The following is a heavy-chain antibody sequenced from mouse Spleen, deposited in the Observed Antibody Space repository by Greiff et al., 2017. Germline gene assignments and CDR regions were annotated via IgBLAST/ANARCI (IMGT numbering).Heavy chain of an antibody. CDR3: AREDYRYDGFAY. D-gene: IGHD2-14*01. CDR2: IWAGGST. Sequence: VQGVESGPGLVAPSQSLSITCTVSGFSLTSYGVHWVRQPPGKGLEWLGVIWAGGSTNYNSALMSRLSISKDNSKSQVFLKMNSLQTDDTAMYYCAREDYRYDGFAYWGQGTLVTVSA. CDR1: GFSLTSYG. J-gene: IGHJ3*01. V-gene: IGHV2-9*02.